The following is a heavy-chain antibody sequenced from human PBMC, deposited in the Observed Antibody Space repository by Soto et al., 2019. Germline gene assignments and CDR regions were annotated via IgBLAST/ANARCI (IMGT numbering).Heavy chain of an antibody. CDR2: IYYSGST. CDR3: ARRDCSGGSCLFDP. Sequence: SETLSLTCTVAGGSLSSYYLSWIRQPPGKGLEWIGYIYYSGSTNYNPSLKSRVTISVDTSKNQFSLKLSSVTAADTAVYYCARRDCSGGSCLFDPWGQGTLVTVSS. J-gene: IGHJ5*02. V-gene: IGHV4-59*08. CDR1: GGSLSSYY. D-gene: IGHD2-15*01.